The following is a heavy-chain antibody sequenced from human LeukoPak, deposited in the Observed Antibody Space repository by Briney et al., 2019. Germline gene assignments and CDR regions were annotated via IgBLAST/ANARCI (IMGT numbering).Heavy chain of an antibody. J-gene: IGHJ4*02. Sequence: GGSLRLSCAASGFTFSSYGMHWVRQAPGKGLEWVAVISYDGSNKYYADSVKGRFTISRDNSKNTLYLQMNSLRAEDTAVYYCAKEEAVAGKAFDYWGQGTLVTVSS. CDR1: GFTFSSYG. CDR2: ISYDGSNK. CDR3: AKEEAVAGKAFDY. D-gene: IGHD6-19*01. V-gene: IGHV3-30*18.